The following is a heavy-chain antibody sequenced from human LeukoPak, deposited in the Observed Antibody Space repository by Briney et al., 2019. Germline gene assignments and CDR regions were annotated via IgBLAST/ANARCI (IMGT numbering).Heavy chain of an antibody. V-gene: IGHV3-21*01. J-gene: IGHJ4*02. CDR1: GFSFSSYT. Sequence: GGSLRLSCTASGFSFSSYTMNWVRQAPGKGMEWISSITSSATFIYYADSVKGRFTISRDHAKNSLYLQMSSLRAEDTGVYYCARTRPAGTEDYWGQGTLVTVSS. CDR3: ARTRPAGTEDY. CDR2: ITSSATFI. D-gene: IGHD1-7*01.